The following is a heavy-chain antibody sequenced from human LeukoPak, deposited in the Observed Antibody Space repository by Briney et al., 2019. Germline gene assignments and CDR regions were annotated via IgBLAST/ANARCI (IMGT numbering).Heavy chain of an antibody. CDR3: ARVTYYYGSGRQDEFDY. J-gene: IGHJ4*02. V-gene: IGHV1-18*01. CDR1: GYSFTDYA. CDR2: ISASNDNT. D-gene: IGHD3-10*01. Sequence: ASVKVSCKTSGYSFTDYAITWVRQVRGHGLQWVGWISASNDNTDYAQSFQGRATMTTDTSTSTAYLELASLTSDDTAIYFCARVTYYYGSGRQDEFDYWGQGTLVTVSS.